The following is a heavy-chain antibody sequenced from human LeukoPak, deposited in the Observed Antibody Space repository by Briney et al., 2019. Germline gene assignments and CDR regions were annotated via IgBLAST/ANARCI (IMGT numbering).Heavy chain of an antibody. CDR3: AREGVDYYDSSGYIDY. J-gene: IGHJ4*02. CDR1: GGSISSYY. CDR2: IYHSGST. Sequence: SETLSLTCTVSGGSISSYYWGWIRQPPGKGLEWIGSIYHSGSTYYNPSLKSRVTISVDTSKNQFSLKLSSVTAADTAVYYCAREGVDYYDSSGYIDYWGQGTLVTVSS. V-gene: IGHV4-39*07. D-gene: IGHD3-22*01.